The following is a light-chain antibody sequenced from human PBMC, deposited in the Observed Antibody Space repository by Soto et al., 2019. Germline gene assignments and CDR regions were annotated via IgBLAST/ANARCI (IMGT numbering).Light chain of an antibody. V-gene: IGKV1-39*01. CDR2: AAS. Sequence: DIQMTQSPSSLSASVGDRVSITCRASQSISSYLNWYQQRPGKAPKLLIYAASSLQSGVPPRFSVRGSGTDFTLTISSLQPEDFATYYCQQSYSTPLTFGGGTKVEIK. J-gene: IGKJ4*01. CDR3: QQSYSTPLT. CDR1: QSISSY.